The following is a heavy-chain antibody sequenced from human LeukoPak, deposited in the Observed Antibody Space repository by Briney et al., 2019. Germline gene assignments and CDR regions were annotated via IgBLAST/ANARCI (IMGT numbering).Heavy chain of an antibody. CDR1: GYTFTGYY. J-gene: IGHJ4*02. CDR3: AREGWDQRNTAAFDY. CDR2: INPNNGGS. Sequence: ASVKVSCKASGYTFTGYYMHWVRQAPGQGLEWMGWINPNNGGSNSAQNFQGRVTMTRDTSISTVYMELNRLRPDDTALYYCAREGWDQRNTAAFDYWGQGTLVTVSS. V-gene: IGHV1-2*02. D-gene: IGHD1/OR15-1a*01.